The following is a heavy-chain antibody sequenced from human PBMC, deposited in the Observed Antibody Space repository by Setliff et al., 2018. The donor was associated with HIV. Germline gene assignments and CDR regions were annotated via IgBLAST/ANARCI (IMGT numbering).Heavy chain of an antibody. D-gene: IGHD1-1*01. CDR3: ARGPGGTVPKPLDAFDI. CDR2: IGYNGDT. V-gene: IGHV4-59*01. Sequence: KTSETLSLTCTVSGGSINSYYWNWIRQSPGKGLEWIGYIGYNGDTSYNPSLNSRVTLSVDRSKNQFSLKLSSVSAADTAVYYCARGPGGTVPKPLDAFDIWGQGTMVTVSS. J-gene: IGHJ3*02. CDR1: GGSINSYY.